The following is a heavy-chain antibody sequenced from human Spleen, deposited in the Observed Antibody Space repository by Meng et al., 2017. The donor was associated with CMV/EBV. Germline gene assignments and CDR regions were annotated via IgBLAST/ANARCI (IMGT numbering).Heavy chain of an antibody. D-gene: IGHD6-19*01. CDR1: GFIFSNYA. V-gene: IGHV3-30-3*01. CDR2: ASYDGSDS. Sequence: AASGFIFSNYAMSWVRQAPGKGLEWVAFASYDGSDSYYADSVKGRFTTSKDNSNNTLYLQMNSLRVEDTAMYYCARDYSVTGWPPDYWGQGTLVTVSS. CDR3: ARDYSVTGWPPDY. J-gene: IGHJ4*02.